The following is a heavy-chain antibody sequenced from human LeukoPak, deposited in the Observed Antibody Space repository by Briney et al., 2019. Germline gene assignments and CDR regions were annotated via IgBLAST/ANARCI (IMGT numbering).Heavy chain of an antibody. V-gene: IGHV3-23*01. D-gene: IGHD2-21*02. CDR2: ISGSGGST. Sequence: VGSLRLSCAVSGFTFSSFAMSWVRQAPGKGLEWVSAISGSGGSTYYADSVKGRFTISRDNSKNTLYLQMNSLRAEDTAVYYCAKRGGLPPLDYYYYYMDVWGKGTTVTVSS. J-gene: IGHJ6*03. CDR1: GFTFSSFA. CDR3: AKRGGLPPLDYYYYYMDV.